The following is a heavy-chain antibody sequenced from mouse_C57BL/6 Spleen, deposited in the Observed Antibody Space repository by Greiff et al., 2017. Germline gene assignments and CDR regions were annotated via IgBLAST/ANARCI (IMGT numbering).Heavy chain of an antibody. CDR2: IWSGGST. Sequence: VKLVESGPGLVQPSQSLSITCTVSGFSLTSYGVHWVRQSPGKGLEWLGVIWSGGSTDYNAAFISRLSISKDNSKSQVFFKMNSLQADDTAIYYCATDGSWFAYWGQGTLGTVSA. V-gene: IGHV2-2*01. D-gene: IGHD1-1*01. J-gene: IGHJ3*01. CDR3: ATDGSWFAY. CDR1: GFSLTSYG.